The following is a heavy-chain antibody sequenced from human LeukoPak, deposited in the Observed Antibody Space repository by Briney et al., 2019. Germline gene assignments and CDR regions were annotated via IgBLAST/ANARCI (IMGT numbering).Heavy chain of an antibody. J-gene: IGHJ4*02. CDR2: ISYDGSNK. CDR1: GFTFSSYA. Sequence: GGSLRLSCSASGFTFSSYAMHWVRLAPGKGLEWVAVISYDGSNKYYADSVKGRFTISRDNSKNTLYLQMNSLRAEDTAVYYCATALMTTNDYWGQGTLVTVSS. V-gene: IGHV3-30*04. D-gene: IGHD4-17*01. CDR3: ATALMTTNDY.